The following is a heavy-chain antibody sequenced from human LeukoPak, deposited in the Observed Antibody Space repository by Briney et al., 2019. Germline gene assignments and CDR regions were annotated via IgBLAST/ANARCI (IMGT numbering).Heavy chain of an antibody. J-gene: IGHJ4*02. D-gene: IGHD5-18*01. Sequence: GRSLRLSCAASGFTFSSYGKHWVRQAPGKGLEWVALILYDGSNKNYADSVKGRFTISRDNSKNTLYLQMNSLRAEDTAVYYCAKDGVAYTYGIHFDYWGQGTLVTVSS. CDR3: AKDGVAYTYGIHFDY. V-gene: IGHV3-30*18. CDR2: ILYDGSNK. CDR1: GFTFSSYG.